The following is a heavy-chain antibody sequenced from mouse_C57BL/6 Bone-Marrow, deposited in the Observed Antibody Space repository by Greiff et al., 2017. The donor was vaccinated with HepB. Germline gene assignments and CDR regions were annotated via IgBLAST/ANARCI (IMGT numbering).Heavy chain of an antibody. Sequence: VQGVESGAELARPGASVKLSCKASGYTFTSYGISWVKQRTGQGLEWIGEIYPRSGNTYYNEKFKGKATLTADKSSSTAYMELRSLTSEDSAVYFCARPLLPLYAMDYWGQGTSVTVSS. V-gene: IGHV1-81*01. CDR2: IYPRSGNT. D-gene: IGHD2-1*01. CDR3: ARPLLPLYAMDY. J-gene: IGHJ4*01. CDR1: GYTFTSYG.